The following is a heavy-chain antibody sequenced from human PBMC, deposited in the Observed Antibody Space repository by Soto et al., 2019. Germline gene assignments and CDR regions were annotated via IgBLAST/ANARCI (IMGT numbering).Heavy chain of an antibody. CDR3: AKQASDTAGEGRFDY. CDR1: GFTFDDYT. D-gene: IGHD3-16*01. CDR2: ISWDGGST. J-gene: IGHJ4*02. V-gene: IGHV3-43*01. Sequence: GGSLRLSCAASGFTFDDYTMHWVRQAPGKGLEWVSLISWDGGSTYYADSVKGRFTISRDNSKNSLYLQMNSLRTEDTALYYCAKQASDTAGEGRFDYWGQGTLVTVSS.